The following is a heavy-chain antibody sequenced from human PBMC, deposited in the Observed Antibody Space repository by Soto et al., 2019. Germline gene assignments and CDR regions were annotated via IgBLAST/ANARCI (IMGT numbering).Heavy chain of an antibody. CDR3: AKVRGSIGYYYYGMDV. CDR1: GLTFSSYA. V-gene: IGHV3-23*01. D-gene: IGHD3-10*01. Sequence: EVQLLESGGGLVQPGGSLRLSCAGSGLTFSSYAMRWVRQAPGKGLEWVSGISASGDDTYYADSVRGRFTVSRDNSKDTLFLQMNSLRAEDTAIYYWAKVRGSIGYYYYGMDVWGQGTTVTVSS. CDR2: ISASGDDT. J-gene: IGHJ6*02.